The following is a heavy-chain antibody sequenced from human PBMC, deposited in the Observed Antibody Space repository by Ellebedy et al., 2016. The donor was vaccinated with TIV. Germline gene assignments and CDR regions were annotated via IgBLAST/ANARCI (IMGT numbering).Heavy chain of an antibody. CDR3: ARESYYGSGSYRVIDY. CDR1: GGSISSGGYY. CDR2: IYYSGST. J-gene: IGHJ4*02. D-gene: IGHD3-10*01. Sequence: MPSETLSLTCTVSGGSISSGGYYWSWIRQHPGKGLEWIGYIYYSGSTYYNPSLKSLVTISVDTSKNQFSLKLSSVTAADTAVYYCARESYYGSGSYRVIDYWGQGTLVTVSS. V-gene: IGHV4-31*01.